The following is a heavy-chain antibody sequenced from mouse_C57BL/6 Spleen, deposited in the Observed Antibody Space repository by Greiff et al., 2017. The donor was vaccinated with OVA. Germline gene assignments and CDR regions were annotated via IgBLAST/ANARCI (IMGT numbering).Heavy chain of an antibody. V-gene: IGHV5-4*01. CDR1: GFTFSSYA. CDR3: ARGLRGAMDY. D-gene: IGHD1-1*01. CDR2: ISDGGSYT. Sequence: EVHLVESGGGLVKPGGSLKLSCAASGFTFSSYAMSWVRQTPEKRLEWVATISDGGSYTYYTDNVKGRFTISRDNAKNNLYLQMSQLKSEDTAMYYCARGLRGAMDYWGQGTSVTVSS. J-gene: IGHJ4*01.